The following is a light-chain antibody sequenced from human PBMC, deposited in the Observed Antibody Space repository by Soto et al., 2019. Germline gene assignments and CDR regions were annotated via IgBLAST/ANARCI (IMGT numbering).Light chain of an antibody. J-gene: IGLJ1*01. CDR3: LSYADTAYV. CDR1: SSDVGGYNY. V-gene: IGLV2-8*01. CDR2: EVS. Sequence: QSVLTQPPSASGSPGQSVTISCAGTSSDVGGYNYVSWYQQYPGKVPKLMIYEVSERPSGVPDRFSGSKSGNTAFLTVSGLQAEDEADYYCLSYADTAYVFGAGNKVIV.